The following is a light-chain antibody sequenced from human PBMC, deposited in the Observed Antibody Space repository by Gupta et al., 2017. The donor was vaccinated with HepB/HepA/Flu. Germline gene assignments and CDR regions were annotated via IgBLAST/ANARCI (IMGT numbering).Light chain of an antibody. CDR3: CSDASSNTWV. CDR1: SSDVGNYNA. J-gene: IGLJ2*01. CDR2: EVN. Sequence: QSALTQPASVSGSPGQSITISCTGTSSDVGNYNAVSWYQQHPGKTHKLMILEVNKRPSGLSNRFSGSKSGNTASLTISVHQAEDEADYYCCSDASSNTWVFGGGTKVTVL. V-gene: IGLV2-23*02.